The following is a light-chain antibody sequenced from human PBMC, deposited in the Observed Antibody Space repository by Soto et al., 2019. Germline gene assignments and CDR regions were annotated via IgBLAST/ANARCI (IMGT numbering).Light chain of an antibody. CDR3: QQRSNWPLMYT. J-gene: IGKJ2*01. CDR2: DAS. CDR1: QSVSSY. V-gene: IGKV3-11*01. Sequence: EIVLTQSPATLSLSPGERATLSCRASQSVSSYLGWYQQKPGQAPRLLIYDASNRATGIPARFSGSGSGTDFTLTISSLEPEDFAVYYCQQRSNWPLMYTFGQGTKLEIK.